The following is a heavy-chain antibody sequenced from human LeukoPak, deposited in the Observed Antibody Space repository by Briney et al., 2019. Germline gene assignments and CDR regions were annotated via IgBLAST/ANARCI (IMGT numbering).Heavy chain of an antibody. CDR1: GFTFSSYG. V-gene: IGHV3-30*18. CDR3: AKGADIAVAGTGSDAFDI. Sequence: GRSLRLSCAASGFTFSSYGIHWVRQAPGKGLEWVAVISYDGSNKYYVDSVKGRFTISRDNSKNTLYLQMNSLRAEDTAVYYCAKGADIAVAGTGSDAFDIWGQGTMVTVSS. J-gene: IGHJ3*02. CDR2: ISYDGSNK. D-gene: IGHD6-19*01.